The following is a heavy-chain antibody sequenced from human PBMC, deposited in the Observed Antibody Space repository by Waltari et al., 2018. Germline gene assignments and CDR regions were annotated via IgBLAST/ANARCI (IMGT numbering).Heavy chain of an antibody. V-gene: IGHV4-39*01. Sequence: QLQLQESGPGLVKPSETLSLTCTVPDGSIRSGNYYWGWIRQSPGKGLEWIGSIYYSGSTSYNPSLKSRVTISVDTPKHQFSLKLSSVTAADTAVYYCARSLHIFRAAAGMFDYWGQGSLVIVSS. CDR2: IYYSGST. J-gene: IGHJ4*02. CDR1: DGSIRSGNYY. CDR3: ARSLHIFRAAAGMFDY. D-gene: IGHD6-13*01.